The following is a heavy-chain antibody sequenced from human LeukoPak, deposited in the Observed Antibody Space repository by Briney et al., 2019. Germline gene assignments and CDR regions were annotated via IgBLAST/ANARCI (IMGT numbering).Heavy chain of an antibody. CDR3: ARATDVLGGYYLSLWDHFDY. D-gene: IGHD3-3*01. CDR1: GGSFSGYY. V-gene: IGHV4-34*01. CDR2: INHSGGT. Sequence: KPSETLSLTCAVYGGSFSGYYWSWIRQPPGKGLEWIGEINHSGGTNYNPSLKSRVTISVDTSKNQFSLKLSSVTAADTAVYYCARATDVLGGYYLSLWDHFDYWGQGTLVTVSS. J-gene: IGHJ4*02.